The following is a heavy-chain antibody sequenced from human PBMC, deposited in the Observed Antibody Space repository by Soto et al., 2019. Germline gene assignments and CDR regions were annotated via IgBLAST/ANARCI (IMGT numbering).Heavy chain of an antibody. CDR1: GSTFSSYG. CDR3: AKEGGLSGSYYISSSYYFDY. CDR2: ISYDGSNT. D-gene: IGHD1-26*01. V-gene: IGHV3-30*18. J-gene: IGHJ4*02. Sequence: GGSLRLSCAASGSTFSSYGMHWVRQAPGKGLEWVAIISYDGSNTYYADSVKGRFTISRDNSKNTLYLQMNSLRAEDTSVYYCAKEGGLSGSYYISSSYYFDYWGQGTLVTVSS.